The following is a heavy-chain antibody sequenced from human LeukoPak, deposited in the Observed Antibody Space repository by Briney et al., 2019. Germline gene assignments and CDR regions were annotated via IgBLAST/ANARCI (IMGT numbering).Heavy chain of an antibody. J-gene: IGHJ3*02. V-gene: IGHV6-1*01. Sequence: SQTLSLTCAISGDSVSSNSAAWNWIRQSPSRGLEWLGRTYYRSKWYNDYAVSVKSRITINPDTSKNQFSLQLNSVTPEDTAVYHCARDQDYYDSSGRLAFDIWGQGTMVTVSS. CDR3: ARDQDYYDSSGRLAFDI. D-gene: IGHD3-22*01. CDR2: TYYRSKWYN. CDR1: GDSVSSNSAA.